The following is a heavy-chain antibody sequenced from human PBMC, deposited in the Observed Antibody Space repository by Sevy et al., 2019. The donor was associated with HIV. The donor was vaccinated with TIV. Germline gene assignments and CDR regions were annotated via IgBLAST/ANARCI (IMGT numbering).Heavy chain of an antibody. CDR1: EFTFSSYG. V-gene: IGHV3-30*18. CDR2: ISYDGSNK. Sequence: GGSLRLSCAASEFTFSSYGMHWVRQAPGKGLEWVAVISYDGSNKYYADSVKGRFTISRDNSKNTLYLQMNSLRAEDTAVYYCAKGGIAVAGYYYYGMDVWGQGTTVTVSS. J-gene: IGHJ6*02. CDR3: AKGGIAVAGYYYYGMDV. D-gene: IGHD6-19*01.